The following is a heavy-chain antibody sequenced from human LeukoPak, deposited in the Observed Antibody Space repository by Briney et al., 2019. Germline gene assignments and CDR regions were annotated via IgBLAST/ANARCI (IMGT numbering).Heavy chain of an antibody. CDR3: AKGRVDHYGLFDF. V-gene: IGHV3-23*01. D-gene: IGHD3-10*01. Sequence: GGSLRLSCAGSGFTFSNFGMTWVRQAPGKGLEWVSTIRDGSYTTYYADSVKGRFTISRDNSKNTLYLQMNSLRADDTAVYYCAKGRVDHYGLFDFWGQGTLVTVSS. CDR2: IRDGSYTT. J-gene: IGHJ4*02. CDR1: GFTFSNFG.